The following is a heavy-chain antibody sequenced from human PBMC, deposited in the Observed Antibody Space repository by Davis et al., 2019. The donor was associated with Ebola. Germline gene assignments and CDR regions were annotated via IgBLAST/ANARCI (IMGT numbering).Heavy chain of an antibody. V-gene: IGHV4-39*01. J-gene: IGHJ4*02. CDR3: ARPMVDSGTYYFDY. CDR2: IYYSGST. Sequence: SETLSLSCTVSGRSITSSSYYWGWIRQPPGKGLEWIGRIYYSGSTYYNPSLKSRVTISVDTSKNQFSLKLSSVTAADTAVYYCARPMVDSGTYYFDYWGQGTLVTVSS. CDR1: GRSITSSSYY. D-gene: IGHD2-15*01.